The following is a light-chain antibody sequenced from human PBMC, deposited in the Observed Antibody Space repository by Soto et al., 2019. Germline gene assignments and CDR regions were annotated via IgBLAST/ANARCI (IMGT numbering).Light chain of an antibody. CDR2: GAS. J-gene: IGKJ2*01. CDR3: QQYNHWPRT. Sequence: DIVMTQSPATLSVSPGERATLSCRASQSVGSNLAWYQQKPGQAPRLLIYGASTRATGIPARVSGSGSGTDFTLTISSLQSAYFAVYYCQQYNHWPRTFGQGTKLEI. V-gene: IGKV3-15*01. CDR1: QSVGSN.